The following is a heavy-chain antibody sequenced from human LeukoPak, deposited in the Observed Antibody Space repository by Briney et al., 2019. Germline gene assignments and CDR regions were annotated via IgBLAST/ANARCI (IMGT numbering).Heavy chain of an antibody. V-gene: IGHV3-23*01. CDR2: ISGSGGST. J-gene: IGHJ4*02. CDR1: GFTFSNYG. CDR3: AKMARHGAFGGYFDY. Sequence: GGSLRLSCAASGFTFSNYGMSWVRQAPGKGLEWVPNISGSGGSTYYADSVKGRFTSSRDSPKDTLYLKMNSLRAEDTAVYFCAKMARHGAFGGYFDYWGQGTLVTVSS. D-gene: IGHD3-10*01.